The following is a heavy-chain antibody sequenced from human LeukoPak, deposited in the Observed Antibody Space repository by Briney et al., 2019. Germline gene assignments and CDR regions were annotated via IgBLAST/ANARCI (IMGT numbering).Heavy chain of an antibody. CDR3: AKSFGRESGYELYSFDF. CDR1: GFSFSTHA. CDR2: VNTDGTP. J-gene: IGHJ4*02. V-gene: IGHV3-23*01. D-gene: IGHD5-12*01. Sequence: GGSLRLSCAASGFSFSTHAMAWVRRAPGKGLEWVSGVNTDGTPRYADSVRGRFIISRDNSQNTVNMQMNNLRVEDTALYYCAKSFGRESGYELYSFDFWGQGILVTVSS.